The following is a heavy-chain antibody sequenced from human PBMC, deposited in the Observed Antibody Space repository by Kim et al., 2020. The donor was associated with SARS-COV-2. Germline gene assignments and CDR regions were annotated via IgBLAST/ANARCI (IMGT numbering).Heavy chain of an antibody. V-gene: IGHV4-39*01. J-gene: IGHJ4*02. CDR2: IYYSGST. CDR1: GGSISSSSYY. D-gene: IGHD1-26*01. CDR3: ARHRYSGSYYPFDY. Sequence: SETLSLTCTVSGGSISSSSYYWGWIRQPPGKGLEWIGSIYYSGSTYYNPSLKSRVTISVDTSKNQFSLKLSSVTAADTAVYYCARHRYSGSYYPFDYWGQGTLVTVSS.